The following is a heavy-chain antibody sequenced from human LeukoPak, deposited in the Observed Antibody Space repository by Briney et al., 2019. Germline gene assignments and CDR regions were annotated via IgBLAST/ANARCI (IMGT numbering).Heavy chain of an antibody. CDR3: ARVLAHLDWPSESTYYYYYMDV. V-gene: IGHV1-8*01. CDR2: MNPNSGNT. J-gene: IGHJ6*03. Sequence: ASVKVSCKASGYTSTSYDINWVRQATGQGLEWMGWMNPNSGNTGNAQKFQGRVTMTRNTSISTAYMELISLRSEDTAVYYCARVLAHLDWPSESTYYYYYMDVWGKGTTVTVSS. D-gene: IGHD3-9*01. CDR1: GYTSTSYD.